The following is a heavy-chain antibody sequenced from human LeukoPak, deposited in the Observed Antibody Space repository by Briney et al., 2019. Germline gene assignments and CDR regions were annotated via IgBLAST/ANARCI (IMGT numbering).Heavy chain of an antibody. CDR3: AKVDPATSPRYYFDY. Sequence: TGGSLRLSCAASGFTFSSYAMSWVRQAPGKGLEWVSAISGSGGSTYYADSVKGRFTISRDNSKNTLYLQMNSVRAEDTAVYYCAKVDPATSPRYYFDYWGQGTLVTVSS. CDR1: GFTFSSYA. D-gene: IGHD1-26*01. V-gene: IGHV3-23*01. J-gene: IGHJ4*02. CDR2: ISGSGGST.